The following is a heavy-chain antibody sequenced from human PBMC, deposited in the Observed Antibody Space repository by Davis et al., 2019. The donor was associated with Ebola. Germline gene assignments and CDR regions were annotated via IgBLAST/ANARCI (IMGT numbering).Heavy chain of an antibody. CDR2: INPIFGTA. CDR3: ARDIVATISYYYYGMDV. D-gene: IGHD5-12*01. J-gene: IGHJ6*02. Sequence: SVKVSCKASGYTFTSYGISWVRQAPGQGLEWMGGINPIFGTANYAQKFQGRVTITADESTSTAYMELSSLRSEDTAVYYCARDIVATISYYYYGMDVWGQGTTVTVSS. V-gene: IGHV1-69*13. CDR1: GYTFTSYG.